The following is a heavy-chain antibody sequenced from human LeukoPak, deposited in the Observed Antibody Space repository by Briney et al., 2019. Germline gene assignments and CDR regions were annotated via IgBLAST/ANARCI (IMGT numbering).Heavy chain of an antibody. D-gene: IGHD5-18*01. CDR1: GFTFSSYG. Sequence: GGSLRLSCAASGFTFSSYGMHWVRQAPGKGLEWVAFIRYDGSNKYYADSVKGRFTISRDNSKNTLYLQMNSLRAEDTAVYYCAKTAMRNYYYYYMDVWGKGTTVTISS. J-gene: IGHJ6*03. CDR3: AKTAMRNYYYYYMDV. CDR2: IRYDGSNK. V-gene: IGHV3-30*02.